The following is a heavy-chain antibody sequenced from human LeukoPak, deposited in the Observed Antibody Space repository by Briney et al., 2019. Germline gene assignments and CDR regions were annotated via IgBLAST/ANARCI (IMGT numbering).Heavy chain of an antibody. D-gene: IGHD3-10*01. Sequence: SETLSLTCTVSGGSISSYYWSWIRQPPGKGLEWIGYIYYSGSTNYNPSLKSRVTISVDTSKNQFSPKLSSVTAADTAVYYCARQGYYYGSGSYFNYWGQGTLVTVSS. CDR3: ARQGYYYGSGSYFNY. V-gene: IGHV4-59*08. CDR1: GGSISSYY. J-gene: IGHJ4*02. CDR2: IYYSGST.